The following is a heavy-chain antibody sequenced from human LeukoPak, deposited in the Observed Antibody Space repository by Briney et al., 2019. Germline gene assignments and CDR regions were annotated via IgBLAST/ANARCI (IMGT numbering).Heavy chain of an antibody. CDR2: IYYSGST. D-gene: IGHD1-26*01. J-gene: IGHJ4*02. CDR3: ARIMGHFDF. V-gene: IGHV4-59*01. CDR1: GVSISSYY. Sequence: SETLSLTCTVSGVSISSYYWSWIRQPPGKGLEWIGYIYYSGSTNYNPSLKSRVTISVDTSKNQFSLKLSSVTAADTAVYYCARIMGHFDFWGPGTLATVSS.